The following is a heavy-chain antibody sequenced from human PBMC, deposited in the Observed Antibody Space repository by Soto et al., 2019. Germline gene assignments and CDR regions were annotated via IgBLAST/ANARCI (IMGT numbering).Heavy chain of an antibody. J-gene: IGHJ4*02. Sequence: EVQLVETGGGLIQPGGSLRLSCAASGFTVSSNYMSWVRQAPGKGLEWVSVIYSGGSTYYADSVKGRFTISRDNSKNTLYLQMNSLRAEDTAVYYCARVGVGATVYFDYWGQGTLVTVSS. CDR3: ARVGVGATVYFDY. D-gene: IGHD1-26*01. CDR2: IYSGGST. CDR1: GFTVSSNY. V-gene: IGHV3-53*02.